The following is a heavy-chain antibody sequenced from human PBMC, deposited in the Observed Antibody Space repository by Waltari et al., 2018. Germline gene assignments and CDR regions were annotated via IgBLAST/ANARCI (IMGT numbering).Heavy chain of an antibody. Sequence: QVQLVQSGAEVKKPGSSVKVSCKASGGTFSSYAISWVRQAPGQGLEWMGRIIRILGTANYAQKFQGRVTITADKSTSTAYMELSSLRSEDTAVYYCSRVSASGDGMDVWGQGTTVTVSS. D-gene: IGHD3-16*01. CDR1: GGTFSSYA. J-gene: IGHJ6*02. CDR2: IIRILGTA. V-gene: IGHV1-69*06. CDR3: SRVSASGDGMDV.